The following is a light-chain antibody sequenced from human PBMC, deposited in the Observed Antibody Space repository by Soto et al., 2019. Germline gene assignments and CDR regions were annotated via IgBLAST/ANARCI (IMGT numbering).Light chain of an antibody. Sequence: VLTQPPSVSGAPGQRVTISCTGSSSNIGAGYDVHWYQQLPGTAPKLLIYGNNNRPSGVPDRFSGSKSGTSASLAITGLQAEDEAGYYCQSYDSSLSGSGVVFGGGTKLTVL. J-gene: IGLJ2*01. V-gene: IGLV1-40*01. CDR2: GNN. CDR1: SSNIGAGYD. CDR3: QSYDSSLSGSGVV.